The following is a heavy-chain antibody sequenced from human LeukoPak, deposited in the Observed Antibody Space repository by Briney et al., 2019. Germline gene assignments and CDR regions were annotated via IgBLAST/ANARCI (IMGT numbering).Heavy chain of an antibody. V-gene: IGHV3-30*02. CDR2: VRYDGSNK. Sequence: PGGSLRLSCAASGFTFSNYGMHWVRQAPGKGLEWVAFVRYDGSNKYYADSVKGRFTISRDNSKNTLDLQMNSLRDEDTAVYYCAKGSGRFYDSSGHILDYWGQGTLVTVSS. CDR3: AKGSGRFYDSSGHILDY. CDR1: GFTFSNYG. J-gene: IGHJ4*02. D-gene: IGHD3-22*01.